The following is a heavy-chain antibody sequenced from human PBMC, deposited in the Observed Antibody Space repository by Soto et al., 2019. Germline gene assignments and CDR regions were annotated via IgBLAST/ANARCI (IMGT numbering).Heavy chain of an antibody. CDR2: IIPIFGTA. J-gene: IGHJ2*01. CDR1: GGTFSSYA. Sequence: QVKLVQSGAEVKKPGSSVKVSCKASGGTFSSYAISWVRQAPGQGLEWMGGIIPIFGTANYAQKFQGRVTITADESTSTAYMELSSLRSEDTAVYYCATTRGGYCSSTSCYGYWYFDLWGRGTLVTVSS. CDR3: ATTRGGYCSSTSCYGYWYFDL. V-gene: IGHV1-69*01. D-gene: IGHD2-2*01.